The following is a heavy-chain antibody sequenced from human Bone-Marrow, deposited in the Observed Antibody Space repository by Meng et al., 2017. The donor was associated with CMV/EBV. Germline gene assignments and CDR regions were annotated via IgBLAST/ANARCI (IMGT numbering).Heavy chain of an antibody. D-gene: IGHD6-19*01. V-gene: IGHV1-2*02. CDR2: VNSKNEAT. CDR1: GYTFTGYY. Sequence: QGQLVQSGAEVKKPGASVKVSCKASGYTFTGYYIHWVRQAPGQGLEWMGWVNSKNEATNYARKFQGRVSMTRDTSISTAHMELSRLMSDDTAVYYCVRSSGWSLFDYWGQGTLVTVSS. CDR3: VRSSGWSLFDY. J-gene: IGHJ4*02.